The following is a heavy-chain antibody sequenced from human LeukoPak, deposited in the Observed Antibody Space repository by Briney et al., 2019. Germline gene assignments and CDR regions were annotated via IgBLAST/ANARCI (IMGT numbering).Heavy chain of an antibody. V-gene: IGHV4-39*01. CDR2: IYYSGST. J-gene: IGHJ5*02. CDR1: GGSISSSSYY. Sequence: SETLSLTCTVSGGSISSSSYYWGWIRQPPGKGLEWIGSIYYSGSTYYNPSLKSRVTISVDTSKNQFSLKLSSVTAADTAAYYCARLGYGDYAWFDPWGQGTLVTVSS. D-gene: IGHD4-17*01. CDR3: ARLGYGDYAWFDP.